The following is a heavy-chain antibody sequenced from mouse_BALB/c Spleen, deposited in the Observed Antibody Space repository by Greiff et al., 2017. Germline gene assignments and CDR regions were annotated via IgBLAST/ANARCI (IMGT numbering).Heavy chain of an antibody. CDR1: GYTFTDYE. Sequence: QVQLQQSGAELVRPGASVTLSCKASGYTFTDYEMHWVKQTPVHGLVWIGAIDPETGGTAYNQKFKGKATLTADKSSSTAYMELRSLTSEDSAVYYCTRTDGSSYWYFDVWGAGTTVTVSS. D-gene: IGHD1-1*01. CDR3: TRTDGSSYWYFDV. J-gene: IGHJ1*01. V-gene: IGHV1-15*01. CDR2: IDPETGGT.